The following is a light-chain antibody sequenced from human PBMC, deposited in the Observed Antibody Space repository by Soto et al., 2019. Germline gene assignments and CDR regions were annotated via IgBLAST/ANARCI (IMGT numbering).Light chain of an antibody. CDR3: SSYTSSSTLNYV. V-gene: IGLV2-14*01. CDR2: DVS. CDR1: SSDVVGYNY. Sequence: QAVVTQPASVSGSPGQSITISCTGTSSDVVGYNYVSWYQQHPGKAPKLMIYDVSNRPSGVSNRFSGSKSGNTASLTISGLQAEDEADYYCSSYTSSSTLNYVFGTGTKVTV. J-gene: IGLJ1*01.